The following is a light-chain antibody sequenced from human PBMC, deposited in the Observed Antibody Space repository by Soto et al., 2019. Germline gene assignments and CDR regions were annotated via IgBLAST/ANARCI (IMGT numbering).Light chain of an antibody. Sequence: DIQMTQSPTCLSACVLDIVSITCRASQSISTYLNWYQQKPGKAPRLLIYAASSLQSWVPSRFTGSGSGTDLTLTISSLQPEDFATYYCQQSYTSWWTFGQGTKVDI. CDR3: QQSYTSWWT. CDR2: AAS. CDR1: QSISTY. V-gene: IGKV1-39*01. J-gene: IGKJ1*01.